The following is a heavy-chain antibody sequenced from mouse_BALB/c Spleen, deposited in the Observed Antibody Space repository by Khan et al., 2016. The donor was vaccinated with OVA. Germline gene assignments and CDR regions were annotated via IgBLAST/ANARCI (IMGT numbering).Heavy chain of an antibody. D-gene: IGHD1-1*01. CDR1: GYSFTDYT. CDR3: ARSDYGGFAY. Sequence: IQLVQSGPELVKPGTSMKISCKASGYSFTDYTMNWVKQSHGKNLEWIGLVNPYNGGTNYDQKFKGKVTLTVQKSSSTAFMELHSLKSEDSAVYYCARSDYGGFAYWGQGTLVTVSA. V-gene: IGHV1S135*01. CDR2: VNPYNGGT. J-gene: IGHJ3*01.